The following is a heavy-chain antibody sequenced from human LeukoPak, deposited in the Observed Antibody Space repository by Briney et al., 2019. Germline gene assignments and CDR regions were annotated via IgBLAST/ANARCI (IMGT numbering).Heavy chain of an antibody. CDR3: ARDYGSGSYYDY. Sequence: SVKVSCKASGGTFSSYAISWVRQAPGQGLEWMGGIIPIFGTADYAQKFQGRVTITADESTSTAYMELSSLRSEDTAVYYCARDYGSGSYYDYWGQGTLVTVSS. V-gene: IGHV1-69*01. CDR1: GGTFSSYA. CDR2: IIPIFGTA. J-gene: IGHJ4*02. D-gene: IGHD3-10*01.